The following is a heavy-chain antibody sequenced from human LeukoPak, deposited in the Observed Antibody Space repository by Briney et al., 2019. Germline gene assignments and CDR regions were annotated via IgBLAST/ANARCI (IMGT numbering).Heavy chain of an antibody. J-gene: IGHJ4*02. CDR2: INPNSGGT. V-gene: IGHV1-2*02. D-gene: IGHD4-17*01. CDR1: GYTFTAYH. CDR3: ASLYGDYVGSDY. Sequence: ASVKVSCKASGYTFTAYHMHWVRQAPGQGLEWMGWINPNSGGTNYAQRFQGRVTMTRDTSISTAYMELSRLRSDDTAVYYCASLYGDYVGSDYWGQGTLVTVSS.